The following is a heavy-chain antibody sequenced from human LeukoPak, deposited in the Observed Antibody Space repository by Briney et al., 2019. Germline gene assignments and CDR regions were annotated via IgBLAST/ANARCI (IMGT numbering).Heavy chain of an antibody. CDR3: AREAGRGGYREYYFDY. D-gene: IGHD3-16*02. Sequence: AGGSLRLSCAASGFSVSSNYMSWVRQAPGKGLEWVSVIYSGGGTYYADSVKGRFTISRDNSKNTLNLQMNSLRAEDTAVYYCAREAGRGGYREYYFDYWGQGTLVTVSS. V-gene: IGHV3-53*01. CDR1: GFSVSSNY. CDR2: IYSGGGT. J-gene: IGHJ4*02.